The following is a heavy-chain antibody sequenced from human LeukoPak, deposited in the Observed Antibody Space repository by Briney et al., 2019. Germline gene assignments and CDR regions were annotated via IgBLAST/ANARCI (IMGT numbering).Heavy chain of an antibody. Sequence: GRSLRLSCAASGFTFSSYAMHWVRQAPGKGLEWVSVIYSGGSTYYADSVKGRFTISRDNSKNTLYLQMNSLRAEDTAVYYCARDLSSSWYWFDPWGQGTLVTVSS. J-gene: IGHJ5*02. CDR3: ARDLSSSWYWFDP. CDR2: IYSGGST. V-gene: IGHV3-66*01. CDR1: GFTFSSYA. D-gene: IGHD6-13*01.